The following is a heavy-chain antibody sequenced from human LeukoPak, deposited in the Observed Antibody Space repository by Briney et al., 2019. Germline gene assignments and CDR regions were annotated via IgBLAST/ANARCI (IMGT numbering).Heavy chain of an antibody. CDR2: ISSSSSYI. CDR1: GFTFSSYS. J-gene: IGHJ4*02. CDR3: ARDGRGYSYGFSRGALDY. D-gene: IGHD5-18*01. Sequence: GGSLRLSCAATGFTFSSYSMNWVRQAPGKGLEWVSSISSSSSYIYYADSVKGRFTISRDNTKNSLYLQMNSLRAEDTAVYYCARDGRGYSYGFSRGALDYWGQGTLVTVSS. V-gene: IGHV3-21*01.